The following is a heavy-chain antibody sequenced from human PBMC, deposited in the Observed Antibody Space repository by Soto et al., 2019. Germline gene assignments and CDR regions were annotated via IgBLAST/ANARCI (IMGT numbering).Heavy chain of an antibody. CDR2: IYHSGST. J-gene: IGHJ1*01. D-gene: IGHD1-26*01. V-gene: IGHV4-4*02. CDR3: ARGTLVGATTCEYFQH. CDR1: GGSISSSNW. Sequence: QVQLQESGPGLVKPSGTLSLTCAVSGGSISSSNWWSWDRQPPGKGLEWIGEIYHSGSTNYNPSLKSRVTISVDKAKNQFCLKLSSVTAADRAVYYCARGTLVGATTCEYFQHWGQGTLLTVSS.